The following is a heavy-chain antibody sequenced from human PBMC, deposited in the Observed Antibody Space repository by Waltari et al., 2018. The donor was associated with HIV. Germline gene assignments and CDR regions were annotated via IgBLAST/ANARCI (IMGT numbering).Heavy chain of an antibody. Sequence: EVQLVESGGGLVQPGGSLRLSCAASGFTFSSYWLSWVRQAPGKGLEWGAKIKQDGSEKYYVDSVKGRFTISRDNAKNSLYLQMNSLRAEDTAVYYCASCTMEAFDYWGQGTLVTVSS. V-gene: IGHV3-7*01. J-gene: IGHJ4*02. CDR1: GFTFSSYW. D-gene: IGHD3-10*01. CDR3: ASCTMEAFDY. CDR2: IKQDGSEK.